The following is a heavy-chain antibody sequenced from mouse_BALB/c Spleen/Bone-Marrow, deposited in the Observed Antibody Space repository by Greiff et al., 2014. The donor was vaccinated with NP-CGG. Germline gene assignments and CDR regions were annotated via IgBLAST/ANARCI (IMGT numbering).Heavy chain of an antibody. D-gene: IGHD2-14*01. CDR2: ISSGSSTI. J-gene: IGHJ1*01. CDR3: ARDRYDEYFDV. Sequence: EVKLVESGGGLVQPGGSRKLSCAASGFTFSSFGMHWVRQAPEKGLEWVAYISSGSSTIYYADTVKGRFTISRDNPKNTPFLQMTSLRSEDTAMYYCARDRYDEYFDVWGAGTTVTVSS. V-gene: IGHV5-17*02. CDR1: GFTFSSFG.